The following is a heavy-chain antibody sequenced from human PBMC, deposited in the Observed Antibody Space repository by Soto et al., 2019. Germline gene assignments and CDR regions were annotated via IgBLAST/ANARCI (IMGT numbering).Heavy chain of an antibody. J-gene: IGHJ5*02. D-gene: IGHD3-22*01. CDR3: AGDPDSHYNDSHASSYP. CDR1: GYTFTGYY. V-gene: IGHV1-2*02. CDR2: INPNSGGT. Sequence: GASVKVSCKASGYTFTGYYMHWVRQAPGQGPEWMGWINPNSGGTNYAQKFQGRVTITADKFTGTAYMELTRLRSDDTAVYYCAGDPDSHYNDSHASSYPWGQGTLVTVSS.